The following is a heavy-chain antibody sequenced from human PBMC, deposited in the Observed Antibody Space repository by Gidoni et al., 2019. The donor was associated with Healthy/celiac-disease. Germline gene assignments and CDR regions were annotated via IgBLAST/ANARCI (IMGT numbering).Heavy chain of an antibody. CDR3: ARGGEDYGDS. D-gene: IGHD3-16*01. CDR1: GFTFSSYS. CDR2: ISSSSSYI. J-gene: IGHJ4*02. Sequence: EVQLVESGGGLVKPGGYLRLSWAASGFTFSSYSMNWVRQAPGKGLEWVSSISSSSSYIYYADSVKGRFTISRDNAKNSLYLQMNSLRAEDTAVYYCARGGEDYGDSWGQGTLVTVSS. V-gene: IGHV3-21*01.